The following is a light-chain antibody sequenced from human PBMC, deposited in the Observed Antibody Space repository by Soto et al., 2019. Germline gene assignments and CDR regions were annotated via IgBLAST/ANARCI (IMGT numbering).Light chain of an antibody. CDR2: AAS. V-gene: IGKV1-39*01. Sequence: DIQMTQSPSSLSASVGGIITITCRASQSISSYLNWYQQKPGKAPKLLIYAASSLQSGVPSRFSGSGSGTDFTLTISSLQPEDFATYYCQQSYSTPLTFGGGTKVAIK. J-gene: IGKJ4*01. CDR3: QQSYSTPLT. CDR1: QSISSY.